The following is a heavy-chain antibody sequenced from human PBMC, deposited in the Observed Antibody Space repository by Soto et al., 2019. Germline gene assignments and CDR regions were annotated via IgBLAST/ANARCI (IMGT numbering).Heavy chain of an antibody. CDR2: ISGSGDST. V-gene: IGHV3-23*01. J-gene: IGHJ6*02. CDR1: GFTFSNNA. CDR3: AKVPGLTSGYYYYCMDV. D-gene: IGHD2-2*01. Sequence: GGSLRLSCAASGFTFSNNAMSWVRQAPGKGLEWVSAISGSGDSTYYADSVKGRFTVSRDNSKNTVSLQMSSLRAEDTAVYYCAKVPGLTSGYYYYCMDVWGQGTTVTVSS.